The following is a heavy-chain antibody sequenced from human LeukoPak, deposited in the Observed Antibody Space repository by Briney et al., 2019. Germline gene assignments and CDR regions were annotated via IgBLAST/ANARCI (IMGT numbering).Heavy chain of an antibody. CDR1: GFTFSSYG. CDR3: ARSGYYGSGSYSDY. Sequence: PEGSLRLSCAASGFTFSSYGMHWVRQAPGKGLEWVSGINWHGDRTGYADSVKGRFTISRDNAKNSLYLQMNSLRAEDTALYYCARSGYYGSGSYSDYWGQGTLVTVSS. J-gene: IGHJ4*02. V-gene: IGHV3-20*04. D-gene: IGHD3-10*01. CDR2: INWHGDRT.